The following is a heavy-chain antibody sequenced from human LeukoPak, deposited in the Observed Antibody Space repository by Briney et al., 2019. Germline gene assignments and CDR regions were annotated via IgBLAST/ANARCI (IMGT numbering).Heavy chain of an antibody. J-gene: IGHJ4*02. CDR2: ITPIFGTA. Sequence: SVKVSCKASGGTFSSYAISWVRQAPGQGLEWMGGITPIFGTANYAQKFQGRVTITADESTSTAYMELSSLRSEDTAVYYCARSSVLRFLEWSIGPFDYWGQGTLVTVSS. CDR1: GGTFSSYA. CDR3: ARSSVLRFLEWSIGPFDY. V-gene: IGHV1-69*13. D-gene: IGHD3-3*01.